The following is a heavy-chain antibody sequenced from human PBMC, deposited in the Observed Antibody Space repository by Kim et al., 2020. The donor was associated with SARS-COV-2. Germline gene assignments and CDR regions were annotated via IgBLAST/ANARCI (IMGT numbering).Heavy chain of an antibody. CDR1: GFAFPTYV. CDR3: AKGGGSSLYFYMNG. V-gene: IGHV3-23*01. CDR2: INDGGAT. D-gene: IGHD6-6*01. J-gene: IGHJ6*03. Sequence: GGSLRLSCAASGFAFPTYVMGWVRQAPGKGPEWVSSINDGGATLYADSVRGRFTISRDNSKNTLYLQMNSLRPEDTAIYYCAKGGGSSLYFYMNGWGKGT.